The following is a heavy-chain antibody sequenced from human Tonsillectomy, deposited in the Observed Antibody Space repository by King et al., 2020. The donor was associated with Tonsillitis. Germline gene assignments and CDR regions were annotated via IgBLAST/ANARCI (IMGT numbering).Heavy chain of an antibody. CDR2: ISSSSNYI. D-gene: IGHD3-9*01. Sequence: VQLVESGGGLVKPGGSLRLSCAASGFTFSSYSMNWVRQAPGKGLEWVSSISSSSNYIYYADSVRGRFTISRDNSKNSLYLQMNSLRAEDTAVYYCVPYYDILTGFYPSWFDPWGQGPLVTVSS. V-gene: IGHV3-21*01. CDR1: GFTFSSYS. J-gene: IGHJ5*02. CDR3: VPYYDILTGFYPSWFDP.